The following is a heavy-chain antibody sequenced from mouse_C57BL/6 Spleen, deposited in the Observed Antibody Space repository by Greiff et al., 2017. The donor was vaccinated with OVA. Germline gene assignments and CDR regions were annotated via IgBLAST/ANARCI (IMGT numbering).Heavy chain of an antibody. V-gene: IGHV1-20*01. J-gene: IGHJ4*01. CDR3: ARSFITTVVATGGYYAMDY. CDR2: INPYNGDT. CDR1: GYSFTGYF. Sequence: VQLQQSGPELVKPGDSVKISCKASGYSFTGYFMNWVMQSHGKSLEWIGRINPYNGDTFYNQKFKGKATLTVDKSSSTAHMELRSLTSEDSAVYYCARSFITTVVATGGYYAMDYWGQGTSVTVSS. D-gene: IGHD1-1*01.